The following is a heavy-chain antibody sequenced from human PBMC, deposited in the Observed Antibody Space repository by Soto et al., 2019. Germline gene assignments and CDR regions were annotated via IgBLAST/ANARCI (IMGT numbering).Heavy chain of an antibody. V-gene: IGHV3-21*01. CDR3: ARDSGIFDY. D-gene: IGHD6-25*01. Sequence: PGGSLRLSCASSGFTFSSYSMNWVRQAPGKGLEWVSSISSSSSYIYYADSVKGRFTISRDNAKNSLYLQMNSLRAEDTAMYYCARDSGIFDYWGQGTLVTVSS. J-gene: IGHJ4*02. CDR1: GFTFSSYS. CDR2: ISSSSSYI.